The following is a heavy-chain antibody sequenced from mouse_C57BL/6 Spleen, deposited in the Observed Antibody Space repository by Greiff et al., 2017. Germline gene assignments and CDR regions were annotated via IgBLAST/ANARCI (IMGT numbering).Heavy chain of an antibody. V-gene: IGHV1-52*01. CDR1: GYTFTSYW. CDR3: AGGGLITTEFAY. D-gene: IGHD1-1*01. Sequence: VQLQQPGAELVRPGSSVKLSCKASGYTFTSYWMHWVKQRPIQGLEWIGNIDPSDSETHYNQKFKDKATLTVDKSSSTAYMQLSSLTSEDSAVYYCAGGGLITTEFAYWGQGTLVTVSA. CDR2: IDPSDSET. J-gene: IGHJ3*01.